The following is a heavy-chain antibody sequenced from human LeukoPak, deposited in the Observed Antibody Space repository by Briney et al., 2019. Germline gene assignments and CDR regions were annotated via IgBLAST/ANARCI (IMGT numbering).Heavy chain of an antibody. V-gene: IGHV4-39*01. Sequence: ASETLSLTCTVSGGSINSRSYYWGCIRQPPGKGLEWIGSVYYGGTTYYNPSLKSRVTISEDTSKNQFSLKLSSVTAADTAVYYCARRATTVTTGYYYYYMDVWGKGTTVTVSS. D-gene: IGHD4-17*01. J-gene: IGHJ6*03. CDR1: GGSINSRSYY. CDR3: ARRATTVTTGYYYYYMDV. CDR2: VYYGGTT.